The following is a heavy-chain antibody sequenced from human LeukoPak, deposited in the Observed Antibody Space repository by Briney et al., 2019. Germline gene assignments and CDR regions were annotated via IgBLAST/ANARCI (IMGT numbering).Heavy chain of an antibody. Sequence: GGSLRLSCAASGFTFSSYAMSWVRQAPGKGLEWVSAISGSGGSTYYADSVKSRFTISRDNSKNTLYLQMNSLRAEDTAVYYCAKSGLGYSSGWYIDYWGQGTLVTVSS. D-gene: IGHD6-19*01. CDR1: GFTFSSYA. J-gene: IGHJ4*02. CDR2: ISGSGGST. V-gene: IGHV3-23*01. CDR3: AKSGLGYSSGWYIDY.